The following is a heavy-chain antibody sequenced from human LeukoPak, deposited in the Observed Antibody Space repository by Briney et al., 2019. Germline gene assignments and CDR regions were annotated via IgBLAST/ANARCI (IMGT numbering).Heavy chain of an antibody. Sequence: PSETLSLTCAVYAGSFSGYYWRWVRQPPGKGLEWIGEINHSGSTNYNPSLKSRVTISVDTSKNQFSLKLSSVTAADTAVYYCASCIGYCTRLPDMAVWSKGTTVTVSS. J-gene: IGHJ6*03. D-gene: IGHD2-8*01. V-gene: IGHV4-34*01. CDR1: AGSFSGYY. CDR3: ASCIGYCTRLPDMAV. CDR2: INHSGST.